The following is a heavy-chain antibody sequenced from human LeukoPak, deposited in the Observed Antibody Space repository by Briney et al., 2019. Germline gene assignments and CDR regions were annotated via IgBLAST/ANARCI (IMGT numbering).Heavy chain of an antibody. CDR2: ISSNGDST. Sequence: GGSLRLSCAASGFTFSSYAIHWVRQAPGKGLEYVSVISSNGDSTYYANSVKGRFTISRDNSKNTLYLQMGSLRAEDMAVYHCARDHRTYGMDVWGQGTTVTVSS. CDR3: ARDHRTYGMDV. J-gene: IGHJ6*02. V-gene: IGHV3-64*01. D-gene: IGHD3-16*02. CDR1: GFTFSSYA.